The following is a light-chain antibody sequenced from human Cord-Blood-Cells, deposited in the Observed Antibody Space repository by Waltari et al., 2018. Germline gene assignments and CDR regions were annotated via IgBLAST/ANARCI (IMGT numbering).Light chain of an antibody. J-gene: IGKJ2*01. V-gene: IGKV3-11*01. CDR3: QQRSNWPPYT. Sequence: EIVLTHSPATTSLSPGDRAPLSCRASQSVSSYLAWYQQKPGQAPRLLIYDASNRATGIPARFSGSGSGTDFTLTISSLEPEDFAVYYCQQRSNWPPYTFGQGTKLEIK. CDR2: DAS. CDR1: QSVSSY.